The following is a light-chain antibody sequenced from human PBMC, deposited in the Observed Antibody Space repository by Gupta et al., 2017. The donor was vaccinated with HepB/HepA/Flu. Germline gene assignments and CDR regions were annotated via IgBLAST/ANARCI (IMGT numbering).Light chain of an antibody. Sequence: EIVMTQSPATLSVSPGERATLSCRASQSVSSNLAWYQQKPGQAPRLLIYGASTRDTGIPARFSGSGSGKEFTLTISSLQSEDFAVYYCQQYNNWPPGTFGQGTKVEIK. CDR2: GAS. CDR1: QSVSSN. V-gene: IGKV3-15*01. J-gene: IGKJ1*01. CDR3: QQYNNWPPGT.